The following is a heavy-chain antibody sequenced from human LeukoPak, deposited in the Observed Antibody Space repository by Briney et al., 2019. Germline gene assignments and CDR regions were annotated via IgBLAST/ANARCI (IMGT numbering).Heavy chain of an antibody. Sequence: ASVKVSCKVSASTLSEMSIHWVRQAPGTGHEWMGGVDPKYGETIYAQQIQGRAPTTEDTSTDTAYMELSSLRSEDTAVCYCAAAPPLYGSGSYAYFDYWGQGTLVTVSS. CDR2: VDPKYGET. V-gene: IGHV1-24*01. CDR1: ASTLSEMS. CDR3: AAAPPLYGSGSYAYFDY. D-gene: IGHD3-10*01. J-gene: IGHJ4*02.